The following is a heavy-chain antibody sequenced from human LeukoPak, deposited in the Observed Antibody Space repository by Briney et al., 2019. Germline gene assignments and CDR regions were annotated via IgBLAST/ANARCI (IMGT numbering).Heavy chain of an antibody. J-gene: IGHJ5*02. CDR1: GGTFSSYA. D-gene: IGHD1-26*01. CDR2: ISAYNGNT. CDR3: ARGSVGATRGWFDP. Sequence: ASVKVSCKASGGTFSSYAISWVRQAPGQGLEWMGWISAYNGNTNYAQKLQGRVTMTTDTSTSTAYMELRSLRSDDTAVYYCARGSVGATRGWFDPWGQGTLVTVSS. V-gene: IGHV1-18*01.